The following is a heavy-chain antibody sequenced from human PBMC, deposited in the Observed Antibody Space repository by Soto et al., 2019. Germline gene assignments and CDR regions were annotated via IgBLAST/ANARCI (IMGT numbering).Heavy chain of an antibody. CDR3: GKGGGGGDYYYYGRDV. V-gene: IGHV3-33*06. CDR1: GFTFSSYG. Sequence: QVQLVESGGGVVQPGRSLRLSCAASGFTFSSYGMHWVRQAPGKGLEWVAVIWYDGSNKYYADSVKGRFTISRDNSKNTLYMKRNGVRAEDRAVFYCGKGGGGGDYYYYGRDVGGKGTTFPVSS. J-gene: IGHJ6*04. D-gene: IGHD2-21*01. CDR2: IWYDGSNK.